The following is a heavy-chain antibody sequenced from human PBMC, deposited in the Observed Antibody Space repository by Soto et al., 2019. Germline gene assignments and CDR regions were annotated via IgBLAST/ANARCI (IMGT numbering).Heavy chain of an antibody. V-gene: IGHV1-58*01. CDR1: GFTFTSSA. Sequence: SVKVSCKAAGFTFTSSAVQWVRQARGQRLEWIGWIVVGSGNTNYAQKFQERVTITRDMSTSTAYMELSSLRSEDTAVYYCAAADGSGSRFYYYYYGMDVWGQGTTVTVSS. CDR3: AAADGSGSRFYYYYYGMDV. D-gene: IGHD3-10*01. CDR2: IVVGSGNT. J-gene: IGHJ6*02.